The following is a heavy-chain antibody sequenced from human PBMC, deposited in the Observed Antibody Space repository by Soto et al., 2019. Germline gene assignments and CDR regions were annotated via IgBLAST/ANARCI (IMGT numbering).Heavy chain of an antibody. Sequence: GESLKISCKGSGYSFTSYWIGWVRQMPGKGLEWMGIIYPGDSDTRYSPSFQGQVTISADKSISTAYLQWSSLKASDTAMYYCARLSLVVVPAAIGQNYYYYGMDVWGQGTTVTVSS. V-gene: IGHV5-51*01. J-gene: IGHJ6*02. CDR2: IYPGDSDT. CDR3: ARLSLVVVPAAIGQNYYYYGMDV. D-gene: IGHD2-2*01. CDR1: GYSFTSYW.